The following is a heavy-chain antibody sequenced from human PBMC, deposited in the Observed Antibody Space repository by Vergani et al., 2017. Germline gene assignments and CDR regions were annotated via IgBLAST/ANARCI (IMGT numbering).Heavy chain of an antibody. Sequence: QVQLVQSGAEVKKPGASVKVSCKASGYTFTSYYMHWVRQAPGQGLEWMGIINPSGGSTSYAQKFQGRVTMTRDTSTSTVYMELSSLRSEDTAVYYCARDDGDSLGYYYYGMDVWGQGTTVTVSS. J-gene: IGHJ6*02. V-gene: IGHV1-46*01. CDR1: GYTFTSYY. D-gene: IGHD4-17*01. CDR3: ARDDGDSLGYYYYGMDV. CDR2: INPSGGST.